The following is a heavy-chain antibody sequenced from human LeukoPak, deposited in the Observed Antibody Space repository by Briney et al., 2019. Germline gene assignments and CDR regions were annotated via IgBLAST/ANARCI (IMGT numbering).Heavy chain of an antibody. CDR2: ISGSGGDT. V-gene: IGHV3-23*01. CDR3: AKYDSFDHYYDSSGRFDC. CDR1: GFTFSSHA. D-gene: IGHD3-22*01. Sequence: PGGSLRLSCAASGFTFSSHAMSWVRQAPGKGLEWVSAISGSGGDTYYADSVKGRFTISRDNSKNTLYLQMNSLRAEDTAVYYCAKYDSFDHYYDSSGRFDCWGQGTLVTVSS. J-gene: IGHJ4*02.